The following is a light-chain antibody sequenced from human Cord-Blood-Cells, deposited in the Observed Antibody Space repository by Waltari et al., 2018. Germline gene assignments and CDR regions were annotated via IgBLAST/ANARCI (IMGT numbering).Light chain of an antibody. Sequence: DIAMTQSPLSLPVTPGEPASISCRSSQSLLHSNGYNYVDWYLQKPGQSPQLLIYLGSNPASGVPDRFSGSGSGTDFTLKISRVEAEDVGVYYCMQALQTPRTFGQGTKVEIK. CDR1: QSLLHSNGYNY. CDR2: LGS. V-gene: IGKV2-28*01. J-gene: IGKJ1*01. CDR3: MQALQTPRT.